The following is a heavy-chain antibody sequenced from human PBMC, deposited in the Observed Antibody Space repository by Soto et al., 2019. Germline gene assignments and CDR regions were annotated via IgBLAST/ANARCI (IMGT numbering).Heavy chain of an antibody. D-gene: IGHD5-18*01. V-gene: IGHV1-3*01. CDR1: GYTFTSYA. J-gene: IGHJ4*02. CDR2: INAGNGNT. CDR3: ARERRYSYGYSY. Sequence: ASVKVSCKASGYTFTSYAMHWVRQAPGQRLEWMGWINAGNGNTKYSQKFQGRVTITRDTSASTAYMELSSLRSEGTAVYYCARERRYSYGYSYWGQGTLVTAPQ.